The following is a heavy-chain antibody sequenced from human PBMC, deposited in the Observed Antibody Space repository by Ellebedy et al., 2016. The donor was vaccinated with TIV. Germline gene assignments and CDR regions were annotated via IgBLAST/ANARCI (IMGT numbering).Heavy chain of an antibody. J-gene: IGHJ3*02. CDR1: GFSFRTSW. Sequence: GESLKISCAVSGFSFRTSWMTWVRQAPGKGLQWVANIKQDGSEIYYVDSVKGRFTISRDNAKNSLYLQLTSLRVEDTAMYYCATDKVCFTFDIWGRGTMVTVAP. CDR2: IKQDGSEI. V-gene: IGHV3-7*01. CDR3: ATDKVCFTFDI.